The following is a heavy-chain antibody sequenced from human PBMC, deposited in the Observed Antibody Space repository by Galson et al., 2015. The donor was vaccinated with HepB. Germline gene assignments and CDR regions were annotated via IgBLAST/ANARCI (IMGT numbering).Heavy chain of an antibody. D-gene: IGHD3-10*01. Sequence: SETLSLTCAVYGGSFSGYYWSWIRQPPGKGLEWIGEINHSGSTNYNPSLKSRVTISVDTSKNQFSLKLSSVTAADTAVYYCARGREVRGVIMRRANWFDPWGQGTLVTVSS. CDR2: INHSGST. J-gene: IGHJ5*02. CDR3: ARGREVRGVIMRRANWFDP. V-gene: IGHV4-34*01. CDR1: GGSFSGYY.